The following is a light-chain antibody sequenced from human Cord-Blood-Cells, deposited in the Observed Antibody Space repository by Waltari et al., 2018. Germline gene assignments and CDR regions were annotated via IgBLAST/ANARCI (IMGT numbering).Light chain of an antibody. J-gene: IGKJ5*01. Sequence: DIHVTHSPSPLSASLADSVTITCRARQSISSYLNCYQQKPGKAPKLLIYAASRLQSGVPSRFSGSGSGTDFTLTISSLQPEDFATYYCQQSYSTPPITFGQGTRLEIK. V-gene: IGKV1-39*01. CDR3: QQSYSTPPIT. CDR2: AAS. CDR1: QSISSY.